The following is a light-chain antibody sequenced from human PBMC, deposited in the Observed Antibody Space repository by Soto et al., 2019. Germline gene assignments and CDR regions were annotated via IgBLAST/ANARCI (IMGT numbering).Light chain of an antibody. CDR1: SRDVGGYDY. CDR3: SSYTTTSTYV. Sequence: QSVLTQPASVSGSPGQSVTISCNGTSRDVGGYDYVSWYQQHPGKAPKFMIYEVTNRPSGVSHRFSGSKSGNTASLTISGLQAEDEADYYCSSYTTTSTYVFGTGTKVTVL. V-gene: IGLV2-14*01. J-gene: IGLJ1*01. CDR2: EVT.